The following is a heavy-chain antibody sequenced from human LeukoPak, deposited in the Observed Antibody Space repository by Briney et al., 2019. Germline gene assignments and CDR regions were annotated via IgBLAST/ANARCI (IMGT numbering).Heavy chain of an antibody. V-gene: IGHV3-15*01. CDR3: TTHLPYNY. J-gene: IGHJ4*02. CDR2: XKSKTDGXXT. D-gene: IGHD1-14*01. Sequence: GGSLRLSCAASGFTFTNAWMSWXRQAPGKGLEWVGRXKSKTDGXXTDXAAPXXXRXXIXXDDSKNTLFLQMNSLKTEDTAVYYCTTHLPYNYWGQGTLVTVSS. CDR1: GFTFTNAW.